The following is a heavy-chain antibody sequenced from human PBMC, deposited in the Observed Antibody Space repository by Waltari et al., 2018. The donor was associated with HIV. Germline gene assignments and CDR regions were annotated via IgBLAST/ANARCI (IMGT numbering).Heavy chain of an antibody. D-gene: IGHD2-8*02. Sequence: VKLLQWGAGLVRRPATRSLTCVVAGDSFADDPWPWIRKPLGKGLEWLGEISPGGAITYNPTLKGRLTMSVYKSKNQFSLHLASVTAADAAIYWCKVAARVRSLANNIVLFYGVDVWGPGTTVTVTS. CDR3: KVAARVRSLANNIVLFYGVDV. J-gene: IGHJ6*02. V-gene: IGHV4-34*02. CDR1: GDSFADDP. CDR2: ISPGGAI.